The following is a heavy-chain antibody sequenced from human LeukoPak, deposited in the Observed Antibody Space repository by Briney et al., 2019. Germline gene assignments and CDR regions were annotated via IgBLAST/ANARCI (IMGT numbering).Heavy chain of an antibody. CDR3: ARVVVGATAIYMDV. Sequence: ASVKVSCKASGYTFTNYYIHWVRQAPGQGLEGMGWINPNSGGTNYAQKFQGRVTMTRDTSISTAYMELSRLRSDDTAVYYCARVVVGATAIYMDVWGKGTTVTVSS. CDR1: GYTFTNYY. J-gene: IGHJ6*03. D-gene: IGHD1-26*01. V-gene: IGHV1-2*02. CDR2: INPNSGGT.